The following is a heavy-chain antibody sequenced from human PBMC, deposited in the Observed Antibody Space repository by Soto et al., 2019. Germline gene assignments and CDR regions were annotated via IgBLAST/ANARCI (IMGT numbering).Heavy chain of an antibody. CDR1: GGIFSNFA. V-gene: IGHV1-69*01. J-gene: IGHJ4*02. Sequence: QVQLVQSGAEVKKPGSSVKVSCKASGGIFSNFAFNWMRQAPGQGLEWMGGIIPTLGTPHYAQKFLGRVTITADESTRTVYMERSSLTVEDTAVYYCARVGLGAYDYWGQGTLVSVSS. CDR3: ARVGLGAYDY. D-gene: IGHD6-19*01. CDR2: IIPTLGTP.